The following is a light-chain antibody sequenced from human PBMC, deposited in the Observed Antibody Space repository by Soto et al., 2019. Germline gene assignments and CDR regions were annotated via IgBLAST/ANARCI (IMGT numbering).Light chain of an antibody. Sequence: EIVLTQSPGTLSLSPGDRATLSCRASQSLSNNYLAWYQQKPGQAPRLLIYGASSRATGIPGRFSGSGSGTDFTLAISRLAPEDFAVYYCQEYGNPPPYTFGQGTKLEIK. CDR2: GAS. V-gene: IGKV3-20*01. CDR1: QSLSNNY. CDR3: QEYGNPPPYT. J-gene: IGKJ2*01.